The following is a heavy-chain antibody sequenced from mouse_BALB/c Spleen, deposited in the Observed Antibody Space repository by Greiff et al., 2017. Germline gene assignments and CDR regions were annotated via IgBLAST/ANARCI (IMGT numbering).Heavy chain of an antibody. CDR3: AKPYGNYKAMDY. Sequence: QVQLQQSGAELTKPGASVKMSCKASGYTFTSYWMHWVKQRPGQGLEWIGYINPSTGYTEYNQKFKDKATLTADKSSSTAYMQLSSLTSEDSAVYYCAKPYGNYKAMDYWGQGTSVTVSS. CDR2: INPSTGYT. J-gene: IGHJ4*01. V-gene: IGHV1-7*01. D-gene: IGHD2-10*02. CDR1: GYTFTSYW.